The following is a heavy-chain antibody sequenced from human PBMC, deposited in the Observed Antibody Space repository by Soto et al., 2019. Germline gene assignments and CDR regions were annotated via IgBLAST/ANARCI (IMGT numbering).Heavy chain of an antibody. V-gene: IGHV4-4*07. CDR3: AREGWSYSSSSWYYYYYAMDV. CDR2: IYTSGTT. J-gene: IGHJ6*02. CDR1: GGSMSSYY. D-gene: IGHD6-6*01. Sequence: QVQLQESGPGLVKPSETLSLTCTVSGGSMSSYYWSWIRQPAGKGLEWIGRIYTSGTTNYHPSLKMRVTKSVDTSKSQFSLKRRSVTAADTAVYSCAREGWSYSSSSWYYYYYAMDVWGQGTTVTVSS.